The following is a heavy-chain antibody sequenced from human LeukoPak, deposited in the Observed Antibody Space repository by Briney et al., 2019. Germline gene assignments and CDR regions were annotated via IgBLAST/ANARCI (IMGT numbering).Heavy chain of an antibody. Sequence: SETLSLTCSVPGDSISSSDSYWGWIRQPPGKGLEWIGTISYSGSTYYNPSLKSRVAISADTTKIQVSLKLISETAADTALYYCARHFDFWGQGTLVTVSS. J-gene: IGHJ4*02. CDR2: ISYSGST. CDR1: GDSISSSDSY. CDR3: ARHFDF. V-gene: IGHV4-39*01.